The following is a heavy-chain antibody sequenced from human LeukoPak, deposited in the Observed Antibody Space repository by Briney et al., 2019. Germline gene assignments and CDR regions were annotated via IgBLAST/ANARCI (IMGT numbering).Heavy chain of an antibody. Sequence: GASVKVSCKASGGTFSSYAISWVRQAPGQGLEWMRGTIPIFGTANYAQKFQGRVTITADESTGTAYMELSSLRSEDTAVYYCARDGGYYGSGSAYYFDYWGQGTLVTVSS. CDR1: GGTFSSYA. J-gene: IGHJ4*02. D-gene: IGHD3-10*01. V-gene: IGHV1-69*13. CDR2: TIPIFGTA. CDR3: ARDGGYYGSGSAYYFDY.